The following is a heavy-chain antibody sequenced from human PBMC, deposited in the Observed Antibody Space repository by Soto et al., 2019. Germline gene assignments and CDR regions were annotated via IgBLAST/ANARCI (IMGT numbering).Heavy chain of an antibody. CDR2: IVPTYRTI. D-gene: IGHD3-10*01. J-gene: IGHJ4*02. CDR1: GGA. Sequence: QVQLELSEIEVKKPGSSVKVPCKVSGGAISWVRQAPGQGFEWLAGIVPTYRTIKYGQKFPDRLTITADYMSLTRLRPGDTAVYYCVSSRSVPRDMYFGSWSSLDDWGQGTLV. CDR3: VSSRSVPRDMYFGSWSSLDD. V-gene: IGHV1-69*01.